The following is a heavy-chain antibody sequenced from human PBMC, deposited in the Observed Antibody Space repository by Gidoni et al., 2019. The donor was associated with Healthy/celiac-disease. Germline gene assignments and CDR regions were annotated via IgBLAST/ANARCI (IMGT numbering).Heavy chain of an antibody. J-gene: IGHJ4*02. D-gene: IGHD6-19*01. CDR1: GFTFSSYS. V-gene: IGHV3-21*01. CDR3: ARDYGSGWSGDY. CDR2: ISSSSSYI. Sequence: EVQLVESGGGLVKPGGSLRLSCAASGFTFSSYSMNWVRQAPGKGLEWVSSISSSSSYIDYADSVKGRFTISRDNAKNSLYLQMNSLRAEDTAVYYCARDYGSGWSGDYWGQGTLVTVSS.